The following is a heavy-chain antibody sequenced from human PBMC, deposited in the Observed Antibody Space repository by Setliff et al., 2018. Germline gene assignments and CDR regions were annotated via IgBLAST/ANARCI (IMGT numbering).Heavy chain of an antibody. CDR2: IYPSGST. CDR1: GGSISDYY. V-gene: IGHV4-4*07. D-gene: IGHD4-17*01. CDR3: ARDRPDHYEGAFDI. Sequence: SETLSLTCTVSGGSISDYYWCWGWQPARKGLEWIGRIYPSGSTNYNPSLKSRVTISLDRSKDQFSLELSSVTAAGTAVDYCARDRPDHYEGAFDIWGQGTMVTVSS. J-gene: IGHJ3*02.